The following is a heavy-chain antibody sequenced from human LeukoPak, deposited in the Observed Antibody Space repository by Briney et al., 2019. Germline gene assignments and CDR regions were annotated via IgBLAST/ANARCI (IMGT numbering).Heavy chain of an antibody. CDR3: ARESGYCSSTSCSNWFDP. CDR1: GFTFSSYS. Sequence: GGSLRLSCAASGFTFSSYSMNRVRQAPGKGLEWVSSISSSSSYIYYADSVKGRFTISRDNAKNSLYLQMNSLRAEDTAVYYCARESGYCSSTSCSNWFDPWGQGTLVTVSS. V-gene: IGHV3-21*01. J-gene: IGHJ5*02. D-gene: IGHD2-2*03. CDR2: ISSSSSYI.